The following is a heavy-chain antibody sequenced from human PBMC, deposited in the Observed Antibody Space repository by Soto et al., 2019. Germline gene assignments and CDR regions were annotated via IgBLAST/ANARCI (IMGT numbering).Heavy chain of an antibody. D-gene: IGHD3-9*01. V-gene: IGHV3-73*01. CDR2: VRNKANTYAT. J-gene: IGHJ4*02. CDR1: GFAFSGSS. CDR3: PSHPYYDILTGFYTADMYFDY. Sequence: SGGSLRLSCSASGFAFSGSSIHWVRQASGKGLEWVGRVRNKANTYATAYAASVKGRFTISRDDSKNTASLQLNSLKTEDTAVYYCPSHPYYDILTGFYTADMYFDYWGQGALVTAPQ.